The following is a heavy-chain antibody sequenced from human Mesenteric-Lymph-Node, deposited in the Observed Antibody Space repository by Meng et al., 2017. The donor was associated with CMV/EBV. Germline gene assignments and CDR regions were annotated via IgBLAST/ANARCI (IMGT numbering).Heavy chain of an antibody. CDR1: GFTFSSYA. D-gene: IGHD6-13*01. CDR3: ARGLGQQIDY. Sequence: GESLKISCAASGFTFSSYAMHWVRQAPGKGLEWVAVISYDGSNKYYADSVKGRFTISRDNSKNTLYLQMNSLRAEDTAVYYCARGLGQQIDYWGQGTLVTVSS. CDR2: ISYDGSNK. V-gene: IGHV3-30-3*01. J-gene: IGHJ4*02.